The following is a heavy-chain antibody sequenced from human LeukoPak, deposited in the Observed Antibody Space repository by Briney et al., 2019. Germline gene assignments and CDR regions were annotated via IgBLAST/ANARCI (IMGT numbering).Heavy chain of an antibody. V-gene: IGHV4-34*09. D-gene: IGHD4-23*01. CDR1: GGSFSGYY. J-gene: IGHJ4*02. Sequence: IPSETLSLTCAVYGGSFSGYYWSWIRQPPGKGLEWIGEINHSGSTNYNPSLKSRVTISVDTSKNQFSLKLSSVTAADTAVYYCATTSRYGGEYFDYWGQGTLVTVSS. CDR3: ATTSRYGGEYFDY. CDR2: INHSGST.